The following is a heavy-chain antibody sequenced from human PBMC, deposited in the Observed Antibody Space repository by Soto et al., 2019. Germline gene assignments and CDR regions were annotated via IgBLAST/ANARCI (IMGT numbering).Heavy chain of an antibody. CDR2: IYHSGST. CDR3: ARVRGYSNSYYYYYYGMDV. D-gene: IGHD4-4*01. J-gene: IGHJ6*02. Sequence: SETLSLTCAVSGGSISSSNWWSWVRQPPGKGLEWIGEIYHSGSTNYNPSLKSRVTISVDKSKNQFSLKLSSVTAADTAVYYCARVRGYSNSYYYYYYGMDVWGQGTTVTVSS. CDR1: GGSISSSNW. V-gene: IGHV4-4*02.